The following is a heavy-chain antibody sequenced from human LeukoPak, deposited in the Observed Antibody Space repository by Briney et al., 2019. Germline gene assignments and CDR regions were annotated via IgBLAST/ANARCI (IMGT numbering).Heavy chain of an antibody. V-gene: IGHV4-38-2*02. J-gene: IGHJ4*02. Sequence: PSETLSLTCTVSGYSISSGYYWGWIRQPPGKGLEWIGSIYHSRSTYYNPSLKSRATISVDTSKNQFSLKLSSVTAADTAVYYCARESGFWSGYYRGCDYWGQGTLVTVSS. CDR3: ARESGFWSGYYRGCDY. D-gene: IGHD3-3*01. CDR1: GYSISSGYY. CDR2: IYHSRST.